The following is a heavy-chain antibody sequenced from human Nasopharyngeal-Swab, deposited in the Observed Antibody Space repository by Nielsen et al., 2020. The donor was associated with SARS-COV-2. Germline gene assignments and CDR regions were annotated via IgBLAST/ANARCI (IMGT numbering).Heavy chain of an antibody. CDR3: AKDQGYYDFWSGSNFDY. D-gene: IGHD3-3*01. CDR2: IKSDGSST. CDR1: GFTFSSYW. Sequence: GGSLRLSCAASGFTFSSYWMHWVRQVPGKGLVWVARIKSDGSSTSYADSVKGRFTISRDNAKNTLYLQMNSLRAEDTAVYYCAKDQGYYDFWSGSNFDYWGQGTLVTVSS. V-gene: IGHV3-74*01. J-gene: IGHJ4*02.